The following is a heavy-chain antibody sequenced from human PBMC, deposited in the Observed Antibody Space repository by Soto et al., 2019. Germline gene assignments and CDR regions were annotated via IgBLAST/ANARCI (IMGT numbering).Heavy chain of an antibody. V-gene: IGHV4-59*08. CDR2: NYYSGST. CDR3: ARRYGGNLDY. CDR1: GGSISSYY. Sequence: SETLSLTCTVSGGSISSYYWSLIRQPPGKGLEWIGYNYYSGSTNYNPSLKSRITIKIDTSKNQFSLKLSSVTTAVTAVYYCARRYGGNLDYWGQGTLVTVSS. J-gene: IGHJ4*02. D-gene: IGHD1-26*01.